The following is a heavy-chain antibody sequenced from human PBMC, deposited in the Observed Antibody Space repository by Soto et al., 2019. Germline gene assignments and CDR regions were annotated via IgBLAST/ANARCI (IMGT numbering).Heavy chain of an antibody. D-gene: IGHD6-13*01. J-gene: IGHJ4*02. CDR1: GFTFSSYW. V-gene: IGHV3-74*01. CDR2: INSDGSST. CDR3: ARGILYSSSWRTWDFDY. Sequence: GGSLRLSCAASGFTFSSYWMHWVRQAPGKGLVWVSRINSDGSSTSYADSVKGRFTISRDNAKNTLYLQMNSLRAEDTAVYYCARGILYSSSWRTWDFDYWGQGTLVTVSS.